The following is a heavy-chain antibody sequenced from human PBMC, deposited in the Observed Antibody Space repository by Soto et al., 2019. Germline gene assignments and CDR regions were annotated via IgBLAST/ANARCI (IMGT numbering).Heavy chain of an antibody. J-gene: IGHJ4*02. CDR2: ISSSGSTI. CDR3: ARDKYATSTEYYFDY. D-gene: IGHD2-8*01. V-gene: IGHV3-48*03. CDR1: GFTFSSYE. Sequence: QPGGSLRLSCAASGFTFSSYEMNWVRQAPGKGLEWVSYISSSGSTIYYADSVKGRFTISRDNAKNSLYLQMNSLRAEDTAVYYCARDKYATSTEYYFDYWGQGTLVTVSS.